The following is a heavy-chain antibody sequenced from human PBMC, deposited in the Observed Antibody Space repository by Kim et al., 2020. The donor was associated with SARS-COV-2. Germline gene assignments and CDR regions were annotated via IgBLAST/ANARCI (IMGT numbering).Heavy chain of an antibody. D-gene: IGHD1-20*01. CDR3: ARDPRAYNWNDFFDY. J-gene: IGHJ4*02. V-gene: IGHV3-30*04. CDR2: ISYDRSNK. Sequence: GGSLRLSCAASGFTFSSYSMHWVRQAPGKGLEWVAVISYDRSNKYYVDSVQGRFTISRDNSKNTLYLQMNSLRAEDTAVYYCARDPRAYNWNDFFDYWGQGTLVTVSS. CDR1: GFTFSSYS.